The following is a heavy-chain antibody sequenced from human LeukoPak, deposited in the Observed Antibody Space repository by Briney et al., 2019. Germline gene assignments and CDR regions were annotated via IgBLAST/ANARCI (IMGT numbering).Heavy chain of an antibody. V-gene: IGHV4-59*11. J-gene: IGHJ3*02. CDR3: ARDLVTVTKGFDI. D-gene: IGHD4-17*01. CDR1: DDSFSSHY. CDR2: ISYIGST. Sequence: PSEALSLTCAVSDDSFSSHYWTWIRQPPGKGLEWIGYISYIGSTNYNPSLKSRVTISIDTSKNQFSLKLTSVTAADTAVSYCARDLVTVTKGFDIWGQGTMVSVSS.